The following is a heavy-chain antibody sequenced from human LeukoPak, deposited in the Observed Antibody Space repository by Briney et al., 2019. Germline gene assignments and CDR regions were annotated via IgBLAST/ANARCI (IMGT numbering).Heavy chain of an antibody. CDR3: ARHDRGYSGYHPFDY. Sequence: RPSQTLSLTCTVSGGSISSGDYYWSWIRQPPGKGLEWIGYIYYSGSTYYNPSLKSRVTISVDTSKNQFSLKLSSVTAADTAVYYCARHDRGYSGYHPFDYWGQGTLVTVSS. V-gene: IGHV4-30-4*01. CDR1: GGSISSGDYY. D-gene: IGHD5-12*01. CDR2: IYYSGST. J-gene: IGHJ4*02.